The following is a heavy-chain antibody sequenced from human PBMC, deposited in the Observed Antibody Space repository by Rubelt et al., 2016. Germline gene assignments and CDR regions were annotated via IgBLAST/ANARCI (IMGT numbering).Heavy chain of an antibody. Sequence: QVQLVQSGAEVKKPGASVKVSCKASGYTFTSYGISWVRQAPGQGLEWMGWISAYNGNTNYAQKLQGRVTMTTDTSTSTGYMELRGLGSDDTAVYYCARYLGIEGDFDYWGQGTLVTVSS. CDR1: GYTFTSYG. J-gene: IGHJ4*02. CDR2: ISAYNGNT. D-gene: IGHD7-27*01. V-gene: IGHV1-18*01. CDR3: ARYLGIEGDFDY.